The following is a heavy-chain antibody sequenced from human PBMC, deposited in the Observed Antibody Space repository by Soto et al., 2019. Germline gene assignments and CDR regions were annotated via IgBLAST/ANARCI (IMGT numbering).Heavy chain of an antibody. CDR1: GFTFSSYA. D-gene: IGHD5-18*01. Sequence: QVHLVESGGGVVQPGRSLRLSCAASGFTFSSYAMHWVRQAPGKGLEWVAVISYDANNKNYAYSVKGRFTISRDNSKNTLYLQMNSLRVEDTAVYYCASGYSYGTDYYYYGMDVWGQGTTVTVSS. V-gene: IGHV3-30-3*01. CDR3: ASGYSYGTDYYYYGMDV. J-gene: IGHJ6*02. CDR2: ISYDANNK.